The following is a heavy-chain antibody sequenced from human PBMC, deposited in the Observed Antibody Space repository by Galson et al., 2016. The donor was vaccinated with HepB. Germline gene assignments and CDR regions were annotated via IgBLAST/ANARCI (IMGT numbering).Heavy chain of an antibody. CDR1: GFTFSSYS. Sequence: SLRLSCAASGFTFSSYSMNWVRQAPGKGLEWVSYISSGSSTILYADSVKGRFTISRDRGKNSLFLQMTSLREEDTAVYYCARGNNWNDASPWGHYYYGMDVWGQGTTVTVSS. V-gene: IGHV3-48*02. D-gene: IGHD1-1*01. CDR3: ARGNNWNDASPWGHYYYGMDV. CDR2: ISSGSSTI. J-gene: IGHJ6*02.